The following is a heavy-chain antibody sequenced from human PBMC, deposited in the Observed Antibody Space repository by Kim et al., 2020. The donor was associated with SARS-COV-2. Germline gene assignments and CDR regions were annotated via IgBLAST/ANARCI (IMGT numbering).Heavy chain of an antibody. Sequence: GGSLRLSCAASGFTLSSHWTHWLRPAPGQGLERVACLNQDGSDRYDVDSVMDRFTISRDHATNSLFLQMNSLRAEATAVYYCERGIPIHWGQALLVTVS. V-gene: IGHV3-7*04. CDR3: ERGIPIH. D-gene: IGHD3-3*01. CDR2: LNQDGSDR. J-gene: IGHJ4*02. CDR1: GFTLSSHW.